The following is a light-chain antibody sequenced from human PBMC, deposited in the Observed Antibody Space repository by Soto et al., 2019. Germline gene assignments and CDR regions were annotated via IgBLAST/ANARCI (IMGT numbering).Light chain of an antibody. J-gene: IGLJ2*01. Sequence: QSVLTQPPSASGTPGQRVTISCCGSSSNIGSNTVNWYQQLPGTAPKLLIYSNKQRPSGVPDRFSGSKSGTSASLAISGLQSEDEADYYCATWDDSLNGYVVFGGGTKLTVL. V-gene: IGLV1-44*01. CDR2: SNK. CDR3: ATWDDSLNGYVV. CDR1: SSNIGSNT.